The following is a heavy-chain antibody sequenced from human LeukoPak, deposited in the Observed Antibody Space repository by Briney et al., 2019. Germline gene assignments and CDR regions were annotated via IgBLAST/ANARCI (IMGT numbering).Heavy chain of an antibody. D-gene: IGHD1-26*01. V-gene: IGHV3-48*03. Sequence: GGSLRLSCAASGFTFSSYEMNWVRQAPGKGLEWVSYISSSGSTIYYADSVKGRFTISRDNAKNSLYLQMNSLRAEDTAVYYCARDLSVGAKPDLGFDYWGQGSLVTVSS. CDR2: ISSSGSTI. CDR3: ARDLSVGAKPDLGFDY. CDR1: GFTFSSYE. J-gene: IGHJ4*02.